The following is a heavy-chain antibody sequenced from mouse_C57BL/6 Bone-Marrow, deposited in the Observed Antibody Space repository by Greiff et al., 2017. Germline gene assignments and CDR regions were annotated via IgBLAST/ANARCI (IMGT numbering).Heavy chain of an antibody. J-gene: IGHJ3*01. Sequence: QVQLQQPGAELVRPGSSVKLSCKASGYTFTSYWMDWVKQRPGQGLEWIGNIYPSDSETHYNQKFKDKATLTVDKSSSTAYMQLSSLTSEDSAVYNCARGFYYGSSYRFAYWGQGTLVTVSA. CDR1: GYTFTSYW. CDR3: ARGFYYGSSYRFAY. D-gene: IGHD1-1*01. V-gene: IGHV1-61*01. CDR2: IYPSDSET.